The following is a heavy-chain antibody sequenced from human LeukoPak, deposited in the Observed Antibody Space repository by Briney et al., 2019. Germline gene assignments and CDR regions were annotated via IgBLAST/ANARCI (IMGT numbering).Heavy chain of an antibody. CDR2: INWNGGST. CDR1: GFTFDDYG. J-gene: IGHJ4*02. V-gene: IGHV3-20*04. Sequence: GGSLRLPCAASGFTFDDYGMSWVRQAPGKGLEWVSGVSAINWNGGSTGYADSVKGRFTISRDNAKNSLYLQMNSLRAEDTAFYFCARDRASGWYRGDYDYWGQGTLVTVSS. D-gene: IGHD6-19*01. CDR3: ARDRASGWYRGDYDY.